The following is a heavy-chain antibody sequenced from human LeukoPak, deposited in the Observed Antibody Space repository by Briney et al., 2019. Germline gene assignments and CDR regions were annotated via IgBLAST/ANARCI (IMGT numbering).Heavy chain of an antibody. J-gene: IGHJ4*02. Sequence: ASVKVSCKASGYSFTNYAIQWVRQAPGQRLEWMGWINACNGKTKYSQNFQGRVTITRDTSASTAYMELSGLRSEDTAVYYCARAIWTSTVTTYYFDYWGQGALVTVSS. CDR3: ARAIWTSTVTTYYFDY. CDR1: GYSFTNYA. CDR2: INACNGKT. D-gene: IGHD4-17*01. V-gene: IGHV1-3*01.